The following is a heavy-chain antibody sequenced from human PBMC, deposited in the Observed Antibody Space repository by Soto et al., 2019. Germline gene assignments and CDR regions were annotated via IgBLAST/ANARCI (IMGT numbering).Heavy chain of an antibody. CDR1: GFTVSSNY. CDR2: IYSGGST. Sequence: EVQLVESGGGLIQPGGSLRLSCAASGFTVSSNYMSWVRQAPGKGLEWVSVIYSGGSTYYADSVKGRFTISRDHSKNTLYLQMNSLRAEDTAVYYCARNYYDNSGGFDYWGQGTLVTVSS. J-gene: IGHJ4*02. D-gene: IGHD3-22*01. CDR3: ARNYYDNSGGFDY. V-gene: IGHV3-53*01.